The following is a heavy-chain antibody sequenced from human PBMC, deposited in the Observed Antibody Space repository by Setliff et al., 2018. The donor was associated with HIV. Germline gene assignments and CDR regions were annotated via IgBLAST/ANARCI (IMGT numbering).Heavy chain of an antibody. V-gene: IGHV4-4*07. Sequence: SETLSLTCTVSGGSVSNYYWTWIRQSAGKGLEWIGHINTSGSTHYNPSLKSRLTISLDTSKNQFSLKLSSVTAADTAVYYCARQNSGYAPGPFDYWGQGILVTVSS. CDR3: ARQNSGYAPGPFDY. CDR1: GGSVSNYY. J-gene: IGHJ4*02. CDR2: INTSGST. D-gene: IGHD5-12*01.